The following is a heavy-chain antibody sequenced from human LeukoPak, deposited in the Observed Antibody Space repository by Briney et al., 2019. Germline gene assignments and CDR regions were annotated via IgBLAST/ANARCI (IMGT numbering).Heavy chain of an antibody. CDR1: GYTFTSCG. J-gene: IGHJ6*02. CDR2: ISAYNGNT. V-gene: IGHV1-18*01. CDR3: AREENSYALQDPYYYYGMDV. D-gene: IGHD5-18*01. Sequence: ASVKVSCKASGYTFTSCGISWVRQAPGQGLEWMGWISAYNGNTNYAQKLQGRVTMTTDTSTSTAYMELRSLRSDDTAVYYCAREENSYALQDPYYYYGMDVWGQGTTVTVSS.